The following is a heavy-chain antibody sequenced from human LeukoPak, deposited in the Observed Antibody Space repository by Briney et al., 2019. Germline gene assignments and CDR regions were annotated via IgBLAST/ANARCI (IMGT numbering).Heavy chain of an antibody. D-gene: IGHD3-22*01. V-gene: IGHV1-24*01. Sequence: GASVKVSCEVSGYTLTELSMHWVRQAPGKGLEWMGGFDPEDGETIYAQKFQGRVTMTEDTSTDTAYMELSSLRSEDTAVYYCATYWDYDSSGYYSPFDYWGQGTLVTVSS. J-gene: IGHJ4*02. CDR2: FDPEDGET. CDR1: GYTLTELS. CDR3: ATYWDYDSSGYYSPFDY.